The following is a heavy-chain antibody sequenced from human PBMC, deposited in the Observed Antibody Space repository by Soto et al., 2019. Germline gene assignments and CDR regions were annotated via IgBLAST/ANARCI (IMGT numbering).Heavy chain of an antibody. CDR1: GFTFSDYY. CDR3: ARSYYDSSYFDY. V-gene: IGHV3-11*01. Sequence: GGSLRLPCAASGFTFSDYYMSWIRQAPGKGLEWVSYISSSGSTIYYADSVKGRFTISRDNAKNSLYLQMNSLRAEDTAVYYCARSYYDSSYFDYWGQGTLVTVSS. CDR2: ISSSGSTI. J-gene: IGHJ4*02. D-gene: IGHD3-22*01.